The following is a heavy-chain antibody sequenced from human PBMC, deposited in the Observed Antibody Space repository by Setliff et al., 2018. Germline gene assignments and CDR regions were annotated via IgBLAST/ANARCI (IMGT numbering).Heavy chain of an antibody. D-gene: IGHD2-21*02. V-gene: IGHV1-69*13. CDR2: IIPMFATP. J-gene: IGHJ3*02. Sequence: SVKVSCKASGGTFSSFPISWVRLAPGQGLECMGGIIPMFATPKYAQKFQDRVTISADESTTTVYLELRDLRPEDTAVYYCARGPSDLHPFDMWGQGTMVTV. CDR1: GGTFSSFP. CDR3: ARGPSDLHPFDM.